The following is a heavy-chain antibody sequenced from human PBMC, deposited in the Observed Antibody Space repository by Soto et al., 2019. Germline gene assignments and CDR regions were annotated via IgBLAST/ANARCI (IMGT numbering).Heavy chain of an antibody. CDR3: AGSYDRGYYYYYYYRDV. CDR2: IYYSGST. CDR1: GGSISSSSYY. J-gene: IGHJ6*03. Sequence: PSETLSLTCTVSGGSISSSSYYWGWIRQPPGKGLEWIGSIYYSGSTYYNPSLKSRVTISVDTSKNQFSLKLSSVTAADTAVYYCAGSYDRGYYYYYYYRDVWGKGTRVTVP. D-gene: IGHD3-9*01. V-gene: IGHV4-39*01.